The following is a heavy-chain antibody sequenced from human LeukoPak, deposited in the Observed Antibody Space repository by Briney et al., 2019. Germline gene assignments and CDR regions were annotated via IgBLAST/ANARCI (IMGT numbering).Heavy chain of an antibody. D-gene: IGHD3-3*01. CDR2: IYSGGST. Sequence: PGGSLRLSCAASGFTVSSNYMSWARQAPGKGLEWVSVIYSGGSTYYADSVKGRFTISRDNSKNTLYLQMNSLRAEDTAVYYCARDRDKYDFWSGYLRWGQGTLLTVSS. V-gene: IGHV3-66*02. CDR3: ARDRDKYDFWSGYLR. J-gene: IGHJ4*02. CDR1: GFTVSSNY.